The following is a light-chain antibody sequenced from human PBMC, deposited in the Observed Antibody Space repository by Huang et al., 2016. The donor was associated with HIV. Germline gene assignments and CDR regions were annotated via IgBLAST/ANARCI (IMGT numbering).Light chain of an antibody. CDR1: QSIDGY. V-gene: IGKV1-39*01. CDR2: SAS. J-gene: IGKJ5*01. CDR3: QQSYSTLIT. Sequence: IQMTQSPSSLSASVGDRVTITCRASQSIDGYLNWYQQKPGKAPKLRISSASTLHNGVPPRFSGSGSGTDYTLIIDNLQPDYFATYFCQQSYSTLITFGQGSRLDTK.